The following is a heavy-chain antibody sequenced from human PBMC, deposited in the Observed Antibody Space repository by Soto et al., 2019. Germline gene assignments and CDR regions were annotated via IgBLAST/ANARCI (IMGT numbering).Heavy chain of an antibody. Sequence: QVQLQESGPGLVKPSETLSLTCTVSGGSISSYYWSWIRQPPGKGLEWIGYIYYSGSTNYNPSLKSRVTISVDTSKNQFSLKLSSVTAADTAVYYCARGESIAAQPYNWFDPWGQGTLVTVSS. V-gene: IGHV4-59*08. CDR1: GGSISSYY. J-gene: IGHJ5*02. CDR3: ARGESIAAQPYNWFDP. CDR2: IYYSGST. D-gene: IGHD6-6*01.